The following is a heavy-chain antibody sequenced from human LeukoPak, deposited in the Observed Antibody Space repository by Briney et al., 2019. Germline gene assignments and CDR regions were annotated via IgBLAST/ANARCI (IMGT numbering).Heavy chain of an antibody. CDR2: ITSPVGRI. D-gene: IGHD6-19*01. V-gene: IGHV3-21*01. CDR1: GFTFSTYS. Sequence: GGSLRLSCAASGFTFSTYSMNWVRQAPGKGLEWVSSITSPVGRIYYADSLKGRITISRDNARSSLYLQMNSLRAEDTAVYYCATDGRSSGWYGFNYWGQGTLLTVSS. CDR3: ATDGRSSGWYGFNY. J-gene: IGHJ4*02.